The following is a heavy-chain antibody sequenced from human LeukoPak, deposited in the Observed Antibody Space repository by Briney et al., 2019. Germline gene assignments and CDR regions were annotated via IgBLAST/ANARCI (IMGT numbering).Heavy chain of an antibody. V-gene: IGHV1-2*02. CDR3: ARNPPYCTSTSCYNDY. CDR2: INPNGGAT. Sequence: ASEKVSCKASGYTFSIYYMHWVRQAPGQGLEWMGWINPNGGATSYAQRFQGRVTMTRDTSISTAYMELSGLTSDDTAVYYCARNPPYCTSTSCYNDYWGQGTLVTVSS. D-gene: IGHD2-2*02. J-gene: IGHJ4*02. CDR1: GYTFSIYY.